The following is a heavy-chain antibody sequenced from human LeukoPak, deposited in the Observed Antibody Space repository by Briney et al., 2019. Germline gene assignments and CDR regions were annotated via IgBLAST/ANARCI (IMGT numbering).Heavy chain of an antibody. CDR1: GGSISSYY. CDR3: ARRSDSGSYGVWGYYFDY. J-gene: IGHJ4*02. V-gene: IGHV4-59*08. D-gene: IGHD1-26*01. CDR2: IYYSGST. Sequence: PSETLSLTCTVSGGSISSYYWSWIRQLPGKGLEWIGYIYYSGSTNYNPSLKSRVTISVDTSKNQFSLKLSSVTAADTAVYYCARRSDSGSYGVWGYYFDYWGQGTLVTVSS.